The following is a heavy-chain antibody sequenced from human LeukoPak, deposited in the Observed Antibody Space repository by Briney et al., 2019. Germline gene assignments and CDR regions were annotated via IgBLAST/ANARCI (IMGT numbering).Heavy chain of an antibody. CDR1: GYTFTSYY. J-gene: IGHJ4*02. CDR2: INPSGGST. CDR3: ARDRYYYDSSGYIRGISFDY. D-gene: IGHD3-22*01. V-gene: IGHV1-46*01. Sequence: ASVKVSCKASGYTFTSYYMHWVRQAPGQGLEWMGLINPSGGSTSYAQKFQGRVTMTRDTSTSTVYMELSSLRSEDTAVYYCARDRYYYDSSGYIRGISFDYWGQGTLVTVSS.